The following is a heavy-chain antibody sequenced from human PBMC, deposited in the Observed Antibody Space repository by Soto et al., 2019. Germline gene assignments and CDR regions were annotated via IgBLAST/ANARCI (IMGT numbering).Heavy chain of an antibody. CDR3: ANMYSSSSGHDY. Sequence: GSLRLSCAAPGXTFSSYAMSWVRQAPGKGLELVSAISGSGGSTYYADSVKGRFTISIDNSKNTLYLQMNSIRAEDKAVYYCANMYSSSSGHDYWGQGTLVTVSS. V-gene: IGHV3-23*01. J-gene: IGHJ4*02. D-gene: IGHD6-6*01. CDR1: GXTFSSYA. CDR2: ISGSGGST.